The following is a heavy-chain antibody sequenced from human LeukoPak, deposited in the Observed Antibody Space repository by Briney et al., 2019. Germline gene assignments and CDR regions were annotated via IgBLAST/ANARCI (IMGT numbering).Heavy chain of an antibody. Sequence: ASGKVSCKASGYIFTGYYMHWVRQAPGQGLEWMGWINPNSGGTKYAQKFQGRVTMTRDTSITTAYMELSRLRSDDTAVYYCARLLVTTGDWGQGTLVTVSS. CDR2: INPNSGGT. V-gene: IGHV1-2*02. CDR1: GYIFTGYY. D-gene: IGHD4-11*01. CDR3: ARLLVTTGD. J-gene: IGHJ4*02.